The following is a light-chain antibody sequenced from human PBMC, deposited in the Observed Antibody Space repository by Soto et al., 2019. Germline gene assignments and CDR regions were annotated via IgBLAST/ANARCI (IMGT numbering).Light chain of an antibody. V-gene: IGLV2-23*01. CDR3: CSYAGSSTLYV. CDR1: SAGVGSYKL. CDR2: EGS. J-gene: IGLJ1*01. Sequence: QAACESESRGWPITGCCSVNSAGVGSYKLVSWYQQHHGKAPKLMIYEGSKRHSGVSNRFSGSKSGNTDSLTISGLQADDEAASYCCSYAGSSTLYVFGTGSKVTVL.